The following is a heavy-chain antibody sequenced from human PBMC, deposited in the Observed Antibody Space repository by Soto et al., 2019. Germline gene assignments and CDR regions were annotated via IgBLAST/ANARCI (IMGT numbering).Heavy chain of an antibody. CDR1: GFIFRSYG. CDR3: AKGGGYCSIGSCRTDY. Sequence: QVQLVESGGGVVQPGRSLRLSCAASGFIFRSYGMHWVRQAPGKGLEWVAAIAYDGADTYYLDSVKGRFTISRDNSRETRHLEMNSLRVEDTAVYYCAKGGGYCSIGSCRTDYWGQGTLVTVSS. D-gene: IGHD2-15*01. J-gene: IGHJ4*02. V-gene: IGHV3-30*18. CDR2: IAYDGADT.